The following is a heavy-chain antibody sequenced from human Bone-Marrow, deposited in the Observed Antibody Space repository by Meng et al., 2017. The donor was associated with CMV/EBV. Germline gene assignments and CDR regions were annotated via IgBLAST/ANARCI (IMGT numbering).Heavy chain of an antibody. J-gene: IGHJ3*02. CDR2: ISSSGSTI. D-gene: IGHD2-2*01. V-gene: IGHV3-11*01. Sequence: GGSLRLSCAASGFTFSDYYMSWIRRAPGKGLEWVSYISSSGSTIYYADSVKGRFTISRDNAKNSLYLQMNSLRAEDTAVYYCARGLPIVVVPAAIPGGDDAFDIWGQGTMVTVSS. CDR3: ARGLPIVVVPAAIPGGDDAFDI. CDR1: GFTFSDYY.